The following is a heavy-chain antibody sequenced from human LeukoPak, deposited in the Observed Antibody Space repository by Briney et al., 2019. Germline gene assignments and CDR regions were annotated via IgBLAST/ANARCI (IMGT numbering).Heavy chain of an antibody. CDR1: GYSISSGYY. J-gene: IGHJ5*02. CDR3: ARDGEVLSSSWFWFDP. CDR2: IYHSGST. V-gene: IGHV4-38-2*02. D-gene: IGHD6-13*01. Sequence: SETPSLTCTVSGYSISSGYYWVWIRQPPGKGLEWIGNIYHSGSTYYNPSLKSRVTISVDTSKNQFSLKVRSVTAADTAVYYCARDGEVLSSSWFWFDPWGQGTLVTVSS.